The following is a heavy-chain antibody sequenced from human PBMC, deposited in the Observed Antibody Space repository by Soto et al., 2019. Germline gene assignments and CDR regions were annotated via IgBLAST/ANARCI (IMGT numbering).Heavy chain of an antibody. D-gene: IGHD3-3*01. CDR1: GFTFSSYG. V-gene: IGHV3-30*18. CDR3: AKDTSIERRMEWFTGMDV. CDR2: ISYDGSNK. J-gene: IGHJ6*02. Sequence: GGSLRLSCAASGFTFSSYGMHWVRQAPGKGLEWVAVISYDGSNKYYADSVKGRFTISRDNSKNTLYLQMNSLRAEDTAVYYCAKDTSIERRMEWFTGMDVWGQGTTVTVSS.